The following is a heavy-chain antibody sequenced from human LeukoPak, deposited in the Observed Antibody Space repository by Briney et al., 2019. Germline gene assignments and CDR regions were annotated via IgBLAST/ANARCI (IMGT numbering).Heavy chain of an antibody. CDR1: GFTFSIYS. CDR3: ARVAPGHDIGRGYFDY. Sequence: GGPPRLSCAASGFTFSIYSMNWVRQAPGKGLEWISYITSSSGTIYYTDSVKGRFTISRDNAKNSLYLQMSSLRAEDTAVYYCARVAPGHDIGRGYFDYWGKLTLVTVSS. J-gene: IGHJ4*02. V-gene: IGHV3-48*01. CDR2: ITSSSGTI. D-gene: IGHD3-10*01.